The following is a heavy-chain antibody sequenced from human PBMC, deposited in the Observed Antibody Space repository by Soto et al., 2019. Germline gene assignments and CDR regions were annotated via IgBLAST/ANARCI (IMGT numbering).Heavy chain of an antibody. CDR2: ISYDGGYE. CDR3: AKDPHYDYVWGTFRSDTPLDY. D-gene: IGHD3-16*02. CDR1: GFTFNNYG. Sequence: QVQLVESGGGVVQPGRSLRLSCAASGFTFNNYGMHWVRQAPGKGLEWVAGISYDGGYENYADSVKGRFTISRDNSKNTLYLQFNALRAEDTAVYYCAKDPHYDYVWGTFRSDTPLDYWGQGTLVTFSS. V-gene: IGHV3-30*18. J-gene: IGHJ4*02.